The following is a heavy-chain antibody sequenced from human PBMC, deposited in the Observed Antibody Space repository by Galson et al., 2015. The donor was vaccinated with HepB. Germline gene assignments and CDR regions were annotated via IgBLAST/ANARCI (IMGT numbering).Heavy chain of an antibody. Sequence: SLRLSCAASGFSFSSSDMNWVRQAPGKGLEWVSSISKRSTYIWYADSVKGRFTISRDNAKNLLYLQINSLRAEDTAVYYCAREDIVVVQSARNYYRGMDVWGQGTTVTVSS. CDR2: ISKRSTYI. V-gene: IGHV3-21*01. D-gene: IGHD2-2*01. CDR3: AREDIVVVQSARNYYRGMDV. J-gene: IGHJ6*02. CDR1: GFSFSSSD.